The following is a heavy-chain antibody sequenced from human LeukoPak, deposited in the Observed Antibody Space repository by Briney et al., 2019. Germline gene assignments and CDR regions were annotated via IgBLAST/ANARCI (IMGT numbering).Heavy chain of an antibody. CDR3: ARALGRDAFDI. J-gene: IGHJ3*02. Sequence: GGSLRLSCAASGFTFSSYSMNWVRQAPGKGLEWVSYISSSSSTIYYADSVKGRFTISRDNAKNSLYLQVNSLRAEDTAVYYCARALGRDAFDIWGQGTMVTVSS. V-gene: IGHV3-48*04. CDR2: ISSSSSTI. CDR1: GFTFSSYS.